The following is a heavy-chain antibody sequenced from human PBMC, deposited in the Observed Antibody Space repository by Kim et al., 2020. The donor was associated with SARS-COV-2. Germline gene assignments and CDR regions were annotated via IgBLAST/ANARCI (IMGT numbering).Heavy chain of an antibody. D-gene: IGHD3-10*01. Sequence: GGSLRLSCAASGFTFSSYSMNWVRQAPGKGLEWVSSISSSSSYIYYADSVKGRFTISRDNAKNSLYLQMNSLRAEDTAVYYCARDLFTMVRFGTAYYYGMDVWGQGTTVTVSS. CDR2: ISSSSSYI. J-gene: IGHJ6*02. CDR3: ARDLFTMVRFGTAYYYGMDV. CDR1: GFTFSSYS. V-gene: IGHV3-21*04.